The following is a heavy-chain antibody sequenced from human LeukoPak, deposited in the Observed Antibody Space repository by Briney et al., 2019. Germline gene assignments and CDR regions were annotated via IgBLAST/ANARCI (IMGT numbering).Heavy chain of an antibody. V-gene: IGHV3-30*02. D-gene: IGHD3-10*01. CDR3: AKALHGSGLNLFDY. CDR2: IRYDGSNK. CDR1: GFTFSSYG. Sequence: GGSLRLSCAASGFTFSSYGMHWVRQAPGKGLEWVAFIRYDGSNKYYADSVKGRFTISRDNSKNTLYLRMNSLRAEDTAVYYCAKALHGSGLNLFDYWGQGTLVTVSS. J-gene: IGHJ4*02.